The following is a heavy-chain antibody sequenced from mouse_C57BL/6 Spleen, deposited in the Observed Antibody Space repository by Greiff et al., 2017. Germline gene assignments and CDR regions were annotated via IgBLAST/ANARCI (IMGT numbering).Heavy chain of an antibody. V-gene: IGHV6-3*01. CDR2: IRLKSDNYAT. Sequence: LQQSGGGLVQPGGSMKLSCVASGFTFSNYWMNWVRQSPEKGLEWVAQIRLKSDNYATHYAESVKGRFTISRDDSTSSVYLQMNNLRAEDTGIYYCTGGSPVYYAMDYWGQGTSVTVSS. D-gene: IGHD1-1*01. CDR1: GFTFSNYW. J-gene: IGHJ4*01. CDR3: TGGSPVYYAMDY.